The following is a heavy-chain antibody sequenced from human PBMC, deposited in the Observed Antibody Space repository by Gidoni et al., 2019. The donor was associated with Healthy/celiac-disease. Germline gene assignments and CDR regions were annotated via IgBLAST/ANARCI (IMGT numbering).Heavy chain of an antibody. D-gene: IGHD3-22*01. CDR3: ARHRGDTMIVVVIGIDY. V-gene: IGHV4-39*01. CDR1: GGSISSSSYY. Sequence: QLQLQESGPGLVKPSETLSLTCTVSGGSISSSSYYWGWIRQPPGKGLEWIGSIYYSGSTYYNPSLKSRVTISVDTSKNQFSLKLSSVTAADTAVYYCARHRGDTMIVVVIGIDYWGQGTLVTVSS. CDR2: IYYSGST. J-gene: IGHJ4*02.